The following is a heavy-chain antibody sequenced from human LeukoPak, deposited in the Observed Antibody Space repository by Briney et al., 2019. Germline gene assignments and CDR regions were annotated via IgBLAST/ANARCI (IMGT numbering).Heavy chain of an antibody. Sequence: SVKVSCKASGGTFSSYAISWVRQAPGQGLEWMGRIIPILGIANYAQKFQGRVMITADKSTSTAYMELSSLRSEDTAVYYCARDKSRNYYDSSGPPDYWGQGTLVTVSS. CDR2: IIPILGIA. D-gene: IGHD3-22*01. V-gene: IGHV1-69*04. CDR1: GGTFSSYA. J-gene: IGHJ4*02. CDR3: ARDKSRNYYDSSGPPDY.